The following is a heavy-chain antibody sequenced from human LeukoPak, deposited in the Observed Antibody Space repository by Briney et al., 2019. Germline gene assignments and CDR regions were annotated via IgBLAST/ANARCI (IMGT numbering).Heavy chain of an antibody. CDR3: ARRGVAAAGIIDYYYGMDV. CDR2: IYHSGST. CDR1: GYSISSGYY. V-gene: IGHV4-38-2*02. D-gene: IGHD6-13*01. Sequence: SETLSLTCTISGYSISSGYYWGWIRQPPGKGLEWIGSIYHSGSTYYNPSLKSRVTISLDTSENQFSLKLSSVTAADTAVYYCARRGVAAAGIIDYYYGMDVWGQGTTVTVSS. J-gene: IGHJ6*02.